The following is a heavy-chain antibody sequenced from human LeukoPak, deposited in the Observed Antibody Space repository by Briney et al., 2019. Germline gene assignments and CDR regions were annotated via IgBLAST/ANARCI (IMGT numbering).Heavy chain of an antibody. J-gene: IGHJ5*02. CDR2: IRYDGSNK. CDR1: GFTFSSYG. D-gene: IGHD3-10*01. V-gene: IGHV3-30*02. Sequence: GGSLRLSCAASGFTFSSYGMHWVRQAPGKGLEWVAFIRYDGSNKYYADSVKGRFTIPRDNSENTLYLQMNSLRAEDTAVYYCAKDPGSGSVDWFDPWGQGTLVTVSS. CDR3: AKDPGSGSVDWFDP.